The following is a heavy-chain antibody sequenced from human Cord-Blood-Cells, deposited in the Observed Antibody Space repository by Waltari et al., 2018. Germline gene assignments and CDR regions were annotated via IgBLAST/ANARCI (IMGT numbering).Heavy chain of an antibody. CDR3: ARYSSSWPYAFDI. J-gene: IGHJ3*02. CDR2: IYYSGST. Sequence: QVQLQESGPGLVKPSETLSLTCTVSGGSISSYYWSWIRQPPGKGLEWIGYIYYSGSTNYNPSLKSRVTISVDTSKNQFSLKLSSVTAADTAVYYCARYSSSWPYAFDIWGQGTMVTVSS. CDR1: GGSISSYY. V-gene: IGHV4-59*08. D-gene: IGHD6-13*01.